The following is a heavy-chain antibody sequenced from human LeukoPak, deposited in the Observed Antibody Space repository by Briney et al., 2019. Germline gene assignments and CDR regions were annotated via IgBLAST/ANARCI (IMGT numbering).Heavy chain of an antibody. CDR2: ISSNGGST. CDR1: GFTFSSYA. D-gene: IGHD3-3*01. V-gene: IGHV3-64*01. CDR3: ARMYYDFWSGYYDY. J-gene: IGHJ4*02. Sequence: GGSPRLSCAASGFTFSSYAMHWVRQAPGKGLEYVSAISSNGGSTYYANSVKGRFTISRDNSKNTLYLQMGSLRAEDMAVYYCARMYYDFWSGYYDYWGQGTLVTVSS.